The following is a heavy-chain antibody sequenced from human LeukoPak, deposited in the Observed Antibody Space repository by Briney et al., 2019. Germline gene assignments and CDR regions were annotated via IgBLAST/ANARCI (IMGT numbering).Heavy chain of an antibody. D-gene: IGHD4-23*01. Sequence: SETLSLTCTVSGGSISSYYWSWIRQPPGKGQEWIGYIYYSGSTNYNPFLKSRVTISVDTSKNQFSLKLSSVTAADTAVYYCAREPAVVTDYYYGMDVWGQGTTVTVSS. V-gene: IGHV4-59*01. CDR2: IYYSGST. J-gene: IGHJ6*02. CDR1: GGSISSYY. CDR3: AREPAVVTDYYYGMDV.